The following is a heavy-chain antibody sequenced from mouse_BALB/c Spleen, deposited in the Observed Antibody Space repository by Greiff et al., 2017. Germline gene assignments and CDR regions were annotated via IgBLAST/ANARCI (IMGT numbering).Heavy chain of an antibody. J-gene: IGHJ3*01. Sequence: VQLQQSAAELARPGASVKMSCKASGYTFTSYTMHWVKQRPGQGLEWIGYINPSSGYTEYNQKFKDKTTLTADKSSSTAYMQLSSLTSEDSAVYYCARLGRFAYWGQGTLVTVSA. CDR2: INPSSGYT. CDR1: GYTFTSYT. CDR3: ARLGRFAY. V-gene: IGHV1-4*02. D-gene: IGHD4-1*01.